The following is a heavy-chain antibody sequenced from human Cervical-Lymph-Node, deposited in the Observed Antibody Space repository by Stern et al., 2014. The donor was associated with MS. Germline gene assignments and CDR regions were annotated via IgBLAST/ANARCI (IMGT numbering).Heavy chain of an antibody. V-gene: IGHV3-23*04. CDR3: AKYIRSASSGWYYCDY. CDR1: GFTFSSSA. J-gene: IGHJ4*02. Sequence: VQLVESGGGLVQPGESLRLSCAASGFTFSSSAMSWVRQAPGKVLEWVSAFSGSGGRTYYADSVQGRFTITRDNYQNTLYPHMNSLRAEDTAVYYCAKYIRSASSGWYYCDYWGQGTLVTVSS. CDR2: FSGSGGRT. D-gene: IGHD6-19*01.